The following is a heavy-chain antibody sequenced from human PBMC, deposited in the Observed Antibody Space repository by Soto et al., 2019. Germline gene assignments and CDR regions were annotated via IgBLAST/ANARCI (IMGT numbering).Heavy chain of an antibody. CDR2: INHSGST. D-gene: IGHD3-16*01. CDR1: GGSFSGYY. J-gene: IGHJ6*02. V-gene: IGHV4-34*01. CDR3: AREGLKYYYYYGMDV. Sequence: SETLSLTCAVYGGSFSGYYWSWIRQPPGKGLEWIGEINHSGSTNYNPSLKSRVTISVDTSKNQFSLKLSSVTAADTAVYYCAREGLKYYYYYGMDVWGQGTTVTVSS.